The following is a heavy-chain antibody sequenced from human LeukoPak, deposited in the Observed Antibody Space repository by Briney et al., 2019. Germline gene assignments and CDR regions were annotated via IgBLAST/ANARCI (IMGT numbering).Heavy chain of an antibody. CDR2: IYYSGST. J-gene: IGHJ4*02. Sequence: SETLSLTCTVSGGSISSYYWSWIRQPPGKGLEWIGYIYYSGSTNYNPSLKSRVTISVDTSKNQFSLKLSSVTAADTAVYYCARALGRSALDYCGQGTLVTVSS. CDR3: ARALGRSALDY. CDR1: GGSISSYY. V-gene: IGHV4-59*01. D-gene: IGHD1-26*01.